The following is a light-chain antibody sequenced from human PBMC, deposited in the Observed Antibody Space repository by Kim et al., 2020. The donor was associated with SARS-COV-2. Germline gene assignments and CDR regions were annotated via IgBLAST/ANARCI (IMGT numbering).Light chain of an antibody. Sequence: GQSTTLSCTGTSSDVGSYNLVSWYQQHPGKAPKLMIYEVSKRPSGVSNRFSGSKSGNTASLTISGLQAEDEADYYCCSYAGSSIVVFGGGTQLTVL. J-gene: IGLJ2*01. CDR2: EVS. CDR1: SSDVGSYNL. CDR3: CSYAGSSIVV. V-gene: IGLV2-23*02.